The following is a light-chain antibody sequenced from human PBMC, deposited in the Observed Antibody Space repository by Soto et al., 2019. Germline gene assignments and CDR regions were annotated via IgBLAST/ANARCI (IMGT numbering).Light chain of an antibody. CDR1: SSDVGGYNY. CDR3: VSYTSSSALGV. J-gene: IGLJ2*01. CDR2: DAS. V-gene: IGLV2-14*01. Sequence: QSALTQPASVSGSPGQSITISCTGTSSDVGGYNYVSWYQQHPGKAPKLMIFDASNPPSGVSNRFSGSKSGITASLSISGLQAEDEADYYCVSYTSSSALGVFGGGTKLTVL.